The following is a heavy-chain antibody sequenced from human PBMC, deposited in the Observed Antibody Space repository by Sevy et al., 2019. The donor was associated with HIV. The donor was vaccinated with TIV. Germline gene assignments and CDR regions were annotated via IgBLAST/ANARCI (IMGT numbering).Heavy chain of an antibody. D-gene: IGHD3-22*01. CDR1: GFTFSSYS. Sequence: GGSLRLSCAASGFTFSSYSMNWVRQAPGKGLEWVSYISSSSSTIYYAYSVKGRFSISRDNAKNSLYLQMNSLRDEDTAVYYCARDCRVYDSSGYYRGKYYFDYWGQGTLVTVSS. CDR2: ISSSSSTI. CDR3: ARDCRVYDSSGYYRGKYYFDY. J-gene: IGHJ4*02. V-gene: IGHV3-48*02.